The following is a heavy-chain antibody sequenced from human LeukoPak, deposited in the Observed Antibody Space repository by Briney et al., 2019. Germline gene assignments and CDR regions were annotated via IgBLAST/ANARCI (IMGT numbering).Heavy chain of an antibody. J-gene: IGHJ4*02. CDR2: ISSSSSYI. CDR1: GFPFRSFR. V-gene: IGHV3-21*01. Sequence: IPGGPWSLPCQPPGFPFRSFRRNWFPQAPGKGLEWVSSISSSSSYIYYADSVKGRFTISRDNAKNSLYLQMNSLRAEDTAVYCCARGNKWCWGQGTLVTVSS. CDR3: ARGNKWC. D-gene: IGHD2-15*01.